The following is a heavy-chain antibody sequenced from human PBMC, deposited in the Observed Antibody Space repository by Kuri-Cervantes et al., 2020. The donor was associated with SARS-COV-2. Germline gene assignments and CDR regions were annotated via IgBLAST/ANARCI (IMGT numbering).Heavy chain of an antibody. J-gene: IGHJ6*02. CDR3: ERHFNDCSNGVCRTYYYYFMDV. V-gene: IGHV4-59*01. CDR1: GGSMRCFD. Sequence: GALRLSCTVSGGSMRCFDWSWIRQPPGRGLEWIGYIYYSGDPDYNPSLNSRVTISIDTSKNQLSLKLSSVTAADRAVYYCERHFNDCSNGVCRTYYYYFMDVWGQGTTVTVSS. CDR2: IYYSGDP. D-gene: IGHD2-8*01.